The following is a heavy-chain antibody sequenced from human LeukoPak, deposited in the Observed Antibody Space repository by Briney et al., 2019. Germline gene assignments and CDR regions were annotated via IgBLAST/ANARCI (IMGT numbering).Heavy chain of an antibody. J-gene: IGHJ4*02. CDR2: ISGSGGST. CDR3: ARYCSSTSCSRGFDY. CDR1: GFTFSSYA. D-gene: IGHD2-2*01. Sequence: PGGSLRLSCAASGFTFSSYAMSWVRQALGKGLEWASAISGSGGSTYYADSVKGRFTISRDNSKNTLYLQMNSLRAEDTAVYYCARYCSSTSCSRGFDYWGQGTLVTVSS. V-gene: IGHV3-23*01.